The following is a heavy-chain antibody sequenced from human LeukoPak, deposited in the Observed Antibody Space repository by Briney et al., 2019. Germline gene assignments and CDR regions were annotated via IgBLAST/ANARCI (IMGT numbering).Heavy chain of an antibody. J-gene: IGHJ4*02. V-gene: IGHV4-39*07. Sequence: SETLSLTCTVSGGSISSSSYYWGWIRQPPGKGLEWIGSIYYSGSTYYNPSLKSRVTISVDTSKNQFSLKLSSVTAADTAVYYCASWNEDILTGYYRFRDYWGQGTLVTVSS. CDR2: IYYSGST. D-gene: IGHD3-9*01. CDR1: GGSISSSSYY. CDR3: ASWNEDILTGYYRFRDY.